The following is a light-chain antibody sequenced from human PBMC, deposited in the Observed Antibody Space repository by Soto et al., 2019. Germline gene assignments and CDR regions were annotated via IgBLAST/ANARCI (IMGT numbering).Light chain of an antibody. J-gene: IGLJ7*01. V-gene: IGLV2-8*01. Sequence: QSVLTQPPSASGSPGQSVTISCTGTSGDVGSYRFVSWYQQHPGKAPKLLIYEVTKRPSGVPDRFSASTSGNTASLTVSGLQADDEADYYCSSYAGNNNVIFGGGTLLTVL. CDR1: SGDVGSYRF. CDR2: EVT. CDR3: SSYAGNNNVI.